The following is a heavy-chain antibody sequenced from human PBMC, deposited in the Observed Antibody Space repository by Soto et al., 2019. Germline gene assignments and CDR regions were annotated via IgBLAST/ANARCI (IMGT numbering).Heavy chain of an antibody. CDR2: IYYSGST. D-gene: IGHD3-22*01. J-gene: IGHJ6*02. CDR1: GGSISSGDYY. V-gene: IGHV4-30-4*01. Sequence: SETLSLTCTVSGGSISSGDYYWSWIRQPPGKGLEWIGYIYYSGSTYYNPSLKSRVTISVDTSKNQFSLKLSSVTAADTAVYYCARDKGDYYDSIGYSYYYGMDVWGQGTTVTVSS. CDR3: ARDKGDYYDSIGYSYYYGMDV.